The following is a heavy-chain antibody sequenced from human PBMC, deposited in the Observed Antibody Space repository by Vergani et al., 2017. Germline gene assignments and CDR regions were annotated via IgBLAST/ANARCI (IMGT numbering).Heavy chain of an antibody. CDR2: IIPIFGTA. Sequence: QVQLVQSGAEVKKPGSSVKVSCKSSVGTFSSYAISWVRQAPGQGLEWMGGIIPIFGTANYAQKFQGRVTITAEETTSTAYMELSSLRSEDTAVYYCAREGVTIVVVPAARRYFDLWGRGTLVTVSS. V-gene: IGHV1-69*12. J-gene: IGHJ2*01. CDR3: AREGVTIVVVPAARRYFDL. CDR1: VGTFSSYA. D-gene: IGHD2-2*01.